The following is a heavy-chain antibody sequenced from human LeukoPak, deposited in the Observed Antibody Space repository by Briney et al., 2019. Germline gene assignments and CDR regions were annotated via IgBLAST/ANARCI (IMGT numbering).Heavy chain of an antibody. CDR2: ISWNSGSI. D-gene: IGHD3-22*01. CDR3: AKDGLRAYYYDSSGYYFDY. V-gene: IGHV3-9*01. J-gene: IGHJ4*02. Sequence: GRSLRLSCAASGFTFDDYAMHWVRQAPGKGLGWVSGISWNSGSIGYADSVKGRFTISRDNAKNSLYLQVNSLRAEDTALYYCAKDGLRAYYYDSSGYYFDYWGQGTLVTVSS. CDR1: GFTFDDYA.